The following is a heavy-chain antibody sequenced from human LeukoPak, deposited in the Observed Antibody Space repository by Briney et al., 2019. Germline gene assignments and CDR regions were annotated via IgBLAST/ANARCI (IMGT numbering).Heavy chain of an antibody. Sequence: ASVKVSCKASGYTFTSYDINWVRQATGQGLEWMGWINPNSGGTNYAQKFQGRVTMTRDTSISTAYMELSRLRSDDTAVYYCASGYYYDSSGYGQLDYWGQGTLVTVSS. CDR3: ASGYYYDSSGYGQLDY. CDR2: INPNSGGT. D-gene: IGHD3-22*01. CDR1: GYTFTSYD. V-gene: IGHV1-2*02. J-gene: IGHJ4*02.